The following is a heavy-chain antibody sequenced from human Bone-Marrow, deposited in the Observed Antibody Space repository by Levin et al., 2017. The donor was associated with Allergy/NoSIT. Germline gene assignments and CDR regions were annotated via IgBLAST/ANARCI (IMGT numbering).Heavy chain of an antibody. V-gene: IGHV3-74*01. CDR3: ARGGCSSTSCLDN. CDR2: VISDGSIT. CDR1: GFTFSNSY. Sequence: LSLTCAASGFTFSNSYMHWVRQAPGKGLVWVSRVISDGSITDYADSVKGRFTISRDNAGNTLYLQMNSLRAEDTAVYYCARGGCSSTSCLDNWGQGILVTVSS. J-gene: IGHJ4*02. D-gene: IGHD2-2*01.